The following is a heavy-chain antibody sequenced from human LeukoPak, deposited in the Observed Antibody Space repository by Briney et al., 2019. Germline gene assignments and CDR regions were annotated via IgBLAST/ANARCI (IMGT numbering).Heavy chain of an antibody. CDR2: IYRGGIT. V-gene: IGHV3-66*01. Sequence: GGSLRLSCAASGFTFSSNYMSWVRQAPGKGLEWVSVIYRGGITYYSDSVKGRFTISRDNSKNTLFLQMNSLRVEDTAVYYCATGQLTVTSGLDYWGQGTLVTVSS. J-gene: IGHJ4*02. CDR3: ATGQLTVTSGLDY. CDR1: GFTFSSNY. D-gene: IGHD4-17*01.